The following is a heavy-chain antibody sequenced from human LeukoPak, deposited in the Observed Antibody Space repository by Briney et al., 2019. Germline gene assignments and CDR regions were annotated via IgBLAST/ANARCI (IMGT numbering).Heavy chain of an antibody. J-gene: IGHJ3*02. D-gene: IGHD3-10*01. CDR2: IDHSGST. Sequence: PSETLSLTCTVSGYSISSGYYWGWIRQPPGKGLEWTGSIDHSGSTYYNPSLKSRITISVDTSKNQFSLKLSSVTAADTAVYYCARAAGGAHAFDIWGQGTKVTVSS. V-gene: IGHV4-38-2*02. CDR3: ARAAGGAHAFDI. CDR1: GYSISSGYY.